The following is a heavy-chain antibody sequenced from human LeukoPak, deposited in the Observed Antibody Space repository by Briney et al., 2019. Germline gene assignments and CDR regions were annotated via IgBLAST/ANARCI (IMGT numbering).Heavy chain of an antibody. Sequence: HPGGSPRLSCAASGFTFDSYWMSWVRQAPGKGLEWVANIKQDGNEKYYVDSVKDRFTISRDNAKNSLYLQMNSLRAEDTAVYYCARDPLTQNDYWGQGTLVAVSS. CDR2: IKQDGNEK. CDR1: GFTFDSYW. J-gene: IGHJ4*02. D-gene: IGHD1-14*01. V-gene: IGHV3-7*01. CDR3: ARDPLTQNDY.